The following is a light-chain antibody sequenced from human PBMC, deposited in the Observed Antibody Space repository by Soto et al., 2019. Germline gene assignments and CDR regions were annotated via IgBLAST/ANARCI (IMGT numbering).Light chain of an antibody. V-gene: IGKV1-33*01. Sequence: DIQMTQSPSSLSSSLGDRFTITFQSRQYISNLLNCYQQKTGTAPKVLIYDASNLQTGVPSRFSGSGSGTDFTFTISSLQPEDIATYFCQQSDSLPRSFGPGTKVAI. CDR2: DAS. CDR3: QQSDSLPRS. CDR1: QYISNL. J-gene: IGKJ3*01.